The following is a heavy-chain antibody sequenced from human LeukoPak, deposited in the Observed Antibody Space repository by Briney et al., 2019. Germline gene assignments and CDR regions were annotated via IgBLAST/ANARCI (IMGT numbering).Heavy chain of an antibody. CDR1: GYSISSGYY. J-gene: IGHJ4*02. CDR2: IYHSGST. V-gene: IGHV4-38-2*02. Sequence: SETLSLTCTVSGYSISSGYYWGWIRQPPGKGLEWIGSIYHSGSTYYNPSLKSRVTISVDTFKNQFSLKLSSVTAADTAVYYCARGYYDFWSGSINYFDYWGQGTLVTVSS. CDR3: ARGYYDFWSGSINYFDY. D-gene: IGHD3-3*01.